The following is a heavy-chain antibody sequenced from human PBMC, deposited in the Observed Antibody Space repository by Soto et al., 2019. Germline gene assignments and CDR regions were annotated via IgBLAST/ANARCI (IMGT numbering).Heavy chain of an antibody. J-gene: IGHJ6*02. CDR2: ISYDGRNK. CDR3: AKDRNFGGYYGMDV. V-gene: IGHV3-30*18. Sequence: GGSLRLSCAASGFTFSSYGMHCVRQAPGKGLEWVAVISYDGRNKNYADSVKGRFTISRDNSKSTLYLQMNSLRAEDTAVYYCAKDRNFGGYYGMDVWGQGTTVTVSS. D-gene: IGHD2-15*01. CDR1: GFTFSSYG.